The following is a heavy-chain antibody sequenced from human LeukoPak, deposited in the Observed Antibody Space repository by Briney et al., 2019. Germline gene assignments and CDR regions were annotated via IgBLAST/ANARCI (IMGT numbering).Heavy chain of an antibody. CDR1: GGSISSGSYY. V-gene: IGHV4-61*02. D-gene: IGHD3-3*01. Sequence: SETLSLACTVSGGSISSGSYYWSWIRQPAGKRLEWIGRIYSSGSTNYNPSLKSRVTISVDTSKNQFSLKLSSVTTADTAVYFCARDPVWSGEPDAFDIWGQGTMVTVSS. CDR2: IYSSGST. CDR3: ARDPVWSGEPDAFDI. J-gene: IGHJ3*02.